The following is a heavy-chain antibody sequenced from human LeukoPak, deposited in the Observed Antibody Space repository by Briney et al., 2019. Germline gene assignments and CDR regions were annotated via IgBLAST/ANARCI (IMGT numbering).Heavy chain of an antibody. CDR3: TTGPSYGYEW. CDR1: GMTFSDYW. CDR2: IKTDGRTT. D-gene: IGHD3-16*01. V-gene: IGHV3-74*01. Sequence: GGSLRPSCAASGMTFSDYWMHWVRQVAAKGLVWVSLIKTDGRTTIYADSVKGRFTISRDNGKSTLYLQMNSLRAEDTAIYYCTTGPSYGYEWWGQGTVVTVSS. J-gene: IGHJ1*01.